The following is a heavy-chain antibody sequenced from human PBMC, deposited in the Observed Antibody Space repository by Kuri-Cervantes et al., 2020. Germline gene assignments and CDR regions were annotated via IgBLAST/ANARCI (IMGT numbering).Heavy chain of an antibody. Sequence: GESLKISCKTSGYIFANYWIGWVRQMPGKGLELMGIIYPPDSDTRYSPSFQGQVIISADRSISTAYLQWSSLKASDTAIYYCARRVTEVTTGENWFDPWGEGTLVTVSS. CDR3: ARRVTEVTTGENWFDP. J-gene: IGHJ5*02. CDR1: GYIFANYW. D-gene: IGHD4-17*01. CDR2: IYPPDSDT. V-gene: IGHV5-51*01.